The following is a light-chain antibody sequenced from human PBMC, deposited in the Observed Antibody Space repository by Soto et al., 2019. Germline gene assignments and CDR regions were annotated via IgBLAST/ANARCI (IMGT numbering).Light chain of an antibody. CDR3: QQYGSSPIT. CDR2: GAS. Sequence: EIVLTQSPGTLSLSPGERATLSCRASQSVSSGYLAWYQQKPVQAPRLLIYGASNRATGIPDRFSGSGSGTDFTLTISRLEPEDFAGYYCQQYGSSPITFGQGTRLEIK. V-gene: IGKV3-20*01. CDR1: QSVSSGY. J-gene: IGKJ5*01.